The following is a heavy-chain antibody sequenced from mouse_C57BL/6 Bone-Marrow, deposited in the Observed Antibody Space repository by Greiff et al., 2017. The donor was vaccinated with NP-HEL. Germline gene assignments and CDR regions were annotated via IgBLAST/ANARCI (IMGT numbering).Heavy chain of an antibody. CDR2: SRNKANDYTT. CDR3: ARDLIYYAMDY. J-gene: IGHJ4*01. Sequence: EVKVVESGGGLVQSGRSLRLSCATSGFTFSDFYMEWVRQAPGKGLEWIAASRNKANDYTTEYSASVKGRFIVSRDTSQSILYLQMKALRAEDTAIYYCARDLIYYAMDYWGQGTSVTVSS. V-gene: IGHV7-1*01. CDR1: GFTFSDFY.